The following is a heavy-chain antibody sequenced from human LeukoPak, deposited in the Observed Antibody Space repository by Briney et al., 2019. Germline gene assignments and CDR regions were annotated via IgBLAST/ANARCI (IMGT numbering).Heavy chain of an antibody. CDR2: IYYSGNT. CDR3: ARDPLVPAASGLVYYYMDV. Sequence: SETLSLTCTVSGDSISASNYFWGWIRQSPGKGLEWIASIYYSGNTYYNPSLESRVTISEDTSKNQFSLKLSSVTAADTAVYYCARDPLVPAASGLVYYYMDVWGKGTTVTVSS. V-gene: IGHV4-39*02. J-gene: IGHJ6*03. D-gene: IGHD2-2*01. CDR1: GDSISASNYF.